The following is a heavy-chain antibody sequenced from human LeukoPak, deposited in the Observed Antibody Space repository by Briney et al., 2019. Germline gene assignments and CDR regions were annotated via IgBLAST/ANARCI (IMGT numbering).Heavy chain of an antibody. Sequence: PWETLSLTCTVSGGSISSYYWSWIRQPPGKGLKWIGYIYYSGSTNYNPSLKSRVTISVDTSKNQFSLKLNSVTAADTAVYYCARADNYYDSSGYHLGPGGAFDIWGQGTMVTVSS. J-gene: IGHJ3*02. V-gene: IGHV4-59*01. D-gene: IGHD3-22*01. CDR2: IYYSGST. CDR1: GGSISSYY. CDR3: ARADNYYDSSGYHLGPGGAFDI.